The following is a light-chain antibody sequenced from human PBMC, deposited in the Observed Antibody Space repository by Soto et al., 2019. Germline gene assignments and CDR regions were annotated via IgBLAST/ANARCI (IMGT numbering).Light chain of an antibody. CDR3: QQKYRLPRT. V-gene: IGKV3-15*01. CDR2: GAS. CDR1: QSVRSN. Sequence: EIVMTQSPATLSVSPGERATLSCRASQSVRSNLAWYQQKPGQAPRLLIYGASTRATGIPARFSGSGSGTEFTLTISSLQSEDFDTYFCQQKYRLPRTFGQGTKVEMK. J-gene: IGKJ1*01.